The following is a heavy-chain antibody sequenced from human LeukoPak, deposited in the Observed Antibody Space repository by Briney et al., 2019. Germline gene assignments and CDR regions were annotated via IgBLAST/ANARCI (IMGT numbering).Heavy chain of an antibody. Sequence: ASVKVSCKASGYTFTNYGISWVRQAPGQGLEWTGWVSAYGDHTNYVQKVQGRGTMTTDTSTSTAYMELRSLRSDDTAVYYCARDCIGCHGFDHWGQGTLVTVSS. D-gene: IGHD2-15*01. CDR2: VSAYGDHT. J-gene: IGHJ4*02. V-gene: IGHV1-18*01. CDR1: GYTFTNYG. CDR3: ARDCIGCHGFDH.